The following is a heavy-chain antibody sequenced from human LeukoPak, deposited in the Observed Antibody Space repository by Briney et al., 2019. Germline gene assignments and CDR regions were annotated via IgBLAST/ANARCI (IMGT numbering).Heavy chain of an antibody. CDR2: ISYDGSNI. V-gene: IGHV3-30*03. Sequence: SGGSLRLSCAASGFTFSSYGMHWVRQAPGKGLEWVAVISYDGSNINYAESVKGRFTISRDNAKNSLYLQMNSLRAEDTAVYYCARDSEWGIAVVRGAFDIWGQGTMVTVSS. CDR3: ARDSEWGIAVVRGAFDI. J-gene: IGHJ3*02. D-gene: IGHD6-19*01. CDR1: GFTFSSYG.